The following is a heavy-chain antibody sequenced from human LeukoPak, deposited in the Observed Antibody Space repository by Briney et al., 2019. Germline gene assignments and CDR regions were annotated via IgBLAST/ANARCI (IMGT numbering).Heavy chain of an antibody. CDR3: ARDWETTSFDY. Sequence: SCKASGCTFTSYSINWVRQAPGQGLEWVAVIWYDGGYKYNADSVKGRFTISRDNSKNTVYLQMNSLKVEDTAVYYCARDWETTSFDYWGQGTLVTVSS. V-gene: IGHV3-33*01. J-gene: IGHJ4*02. CDR1: GCTFTSYS. D-gene: IGHD1-26*01. CDR2: IWYDGGYK.